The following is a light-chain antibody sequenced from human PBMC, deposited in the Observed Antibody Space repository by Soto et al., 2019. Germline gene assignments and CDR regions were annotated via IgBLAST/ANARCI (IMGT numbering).Light chain of an antibody. V-gene: IGKV1-5*01. J-gene: IGKJ1*01. CDR1: QSISSW. CDR2: DAS. CDR3: QQYNSYRWV. Sequence: IQMTQSPYTLSASVGDGVTLTCRASQSISSWLAWYQQKPGKAPKLLIYDASSLESGVPSRFSGSGSGTEFTLTISSLQPDDFATYYCQQYNSYRWVFGQGTKVDI.